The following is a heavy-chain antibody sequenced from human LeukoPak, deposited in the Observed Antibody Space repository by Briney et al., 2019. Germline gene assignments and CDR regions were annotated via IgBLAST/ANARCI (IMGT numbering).Heavy chain of an antibody. CDR1: GGFINDYY. CDR3: ARLTHPSPGYYYYAMDV. V-gene: IGHV4-59*08. D-gene: IGHD2-2*01. Sequence: SETLSLTCTVSGGFINDYYWNWIRQPPGQGLEWIGYVYYSGSINYNPSLRSRVTISVDPTKNKFSLKLHYVTDADTDLSYCARLTHPSPGYYYYAMDVWGQGTTVTVSS. CDR2: VYYSGSI. J-gene: IGHJ6*02.